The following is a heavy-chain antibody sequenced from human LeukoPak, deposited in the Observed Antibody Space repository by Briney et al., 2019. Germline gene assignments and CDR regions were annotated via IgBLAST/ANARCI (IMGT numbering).Heavy chain of an antibody. CDR3: ARQGAYGYYDY. J-gene: IGHJ4*02. CDR2: IYYSGST. D-gene: IGHD4-17*01. CDR1: GGSISSYY. Sequence: SETLSLTCTVSGGSISSYYWSWIRQPSGKGLEWIGYIYYSGSTNYNPSLKSRVTISVDTSKNQFSLKLSSVTAADTAVYYCARQGAYGYYDYWGQGTLVTVSS. V-gene: IGHV4-59*08.